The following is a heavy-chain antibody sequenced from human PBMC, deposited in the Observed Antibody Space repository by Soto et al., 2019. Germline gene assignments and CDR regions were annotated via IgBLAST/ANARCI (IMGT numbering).Heavy chain of an antibody. CDR1: GFTFSNYG. CDR3: AKVVSTVVVTMIDY. CDR2: ISFDGSHK. J-gene: IGHJ4*02. V-gene: IGHV3-30*18. D-gene: IGHD2-21*02. Sequence: QVQLVESGGGVVQPGRSLRLSCAASGFTFSNYGMHWVRQAPGKGLEWVAVISFDGSHKYYTDSVKGRFTNSRDNSKNTLYLQMSSLRVEDTAVYYCAKVVSTVVVTMIDYWGQGTLVTVSS.